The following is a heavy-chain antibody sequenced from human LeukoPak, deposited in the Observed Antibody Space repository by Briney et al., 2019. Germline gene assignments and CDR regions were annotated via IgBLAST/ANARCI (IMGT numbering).Heavy chain of an antibody. D-gene: IGHD3-3*01. J-gene: IGHJ4*02. CDR1: GYTFTSYG. V-gene: IGHV1-18*01. CDR2: ISAYNGNT. CDR3: ARVPFLRFLEGEFDY. Sequence: WASVKVSCKASGYTFTSYGISWVRQAPGQGLEWMGWISAYNGNTNYAQKLQGRVTMTTDTSTSTAYMELSSLRSEDTAVYYCARVPFLRFLEGEFDYWGQGTLVTVSS.